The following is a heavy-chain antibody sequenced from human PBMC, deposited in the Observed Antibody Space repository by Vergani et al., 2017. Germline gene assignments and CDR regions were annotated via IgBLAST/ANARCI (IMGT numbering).Heavy chain of an antibody. CDR3: AKKWLTNEEVDS. V-gene: IGHV3-23*01. Sequence: EVQLLESGGGLVQPGRSLRLSCAGSGFIFSDYGMTWVRQAPGRGLEWVSAISAGGESTFYADSVKGRFIISRDNSKNTVYLQMKSLGAEDTAVYYCAKKWLTNEEVDSWGQGTLVTVSS. CDR1: GFIFSDYG. D-gene: IGHD5-12*01. J-gene: IGHJ4*02. CDR2: ISAGGEST.